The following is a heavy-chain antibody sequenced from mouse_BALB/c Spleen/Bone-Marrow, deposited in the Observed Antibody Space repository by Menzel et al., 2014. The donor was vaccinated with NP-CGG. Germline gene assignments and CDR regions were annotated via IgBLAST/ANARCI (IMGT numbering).Heavy chain of an antibody. CDR2: IWAGGST. Sequence: QVQLQQSGPGLGAPSQSLSITCTVSGFSLTSYGVHWVRQPLGKGLEWLGVIWAGGSTNYNSALMSRLSISKDNSKSQVFLKMNSLQTDDTAMYYCARRGDGYYPDYWGQGTTLTVSS. V-gene: IGHV2-9*02. J-gene: IGHJ2*01. D-gene: IGHD2-3*01. CDR3: ARRGDGYYPDY. CDR1: GFSLTSYG.